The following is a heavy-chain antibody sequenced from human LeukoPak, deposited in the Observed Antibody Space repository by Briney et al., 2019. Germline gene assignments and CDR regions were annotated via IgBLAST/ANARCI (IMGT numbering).Heavy chain of an antibody. V-gene: IGHV3-23*01. J-gene: IGHJ4*02. Sequence: GGSLRLSCAASGFTFSSYGMSWVRQAPGKGLEWVSGISGNGGSTLYADSVKGRFTISRDNSKNTLYLQMNSLRAEDTAVYYCVRGLPFDYWGQGTLVTVSS. D-gene: IGHD2-15*01. CDR1: GFTFSSYG. CDR2: ISGNGGST. CDR3: VRGLPFDY.